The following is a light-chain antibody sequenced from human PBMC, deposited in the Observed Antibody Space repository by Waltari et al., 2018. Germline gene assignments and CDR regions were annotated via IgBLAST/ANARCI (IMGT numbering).Light chain of an antibody. CDR3: HSRDASGVAGS. CDR2: DKN. V-gene: IGLV3-19*01. CDR1: SLRSYY. Sequence: SSELTRDPAVSVAMGQTVRITCQGDSLRSYYASWYQQRPGQAPILVIYDKNNRPSGVPDRFSGSSSHNTGSLTITGAQAEDEASYYCHSRDASGVAGSFGGGTKLTVL. J-gene: IGLJ2*01.